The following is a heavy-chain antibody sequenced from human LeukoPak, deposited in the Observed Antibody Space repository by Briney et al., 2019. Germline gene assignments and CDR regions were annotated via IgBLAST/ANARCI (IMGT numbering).Heavy chain of an antibody. CDR2: IYYSGST. D-gene: IGHD1-26*01. J-gene: IGHJ4*02. V-gene: IGHV4-59*12. CDR1: GGSISTYY. CDR3: AREVGATTKDY. Sequence: SETLSLTCTVSGGSISTYYWSWIRKPPGKGLEWIGYIYYSGSTNYNPSLKSRVTISVDTSKNQFSLKLSSVTAADTAVYYCAREVGATTKDYWGQGTLVTVSS.